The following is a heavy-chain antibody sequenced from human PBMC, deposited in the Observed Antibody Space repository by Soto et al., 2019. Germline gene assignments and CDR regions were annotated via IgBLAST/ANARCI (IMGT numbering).Heavy chain of an antibody. Sequence: WASVKVSFKAPGYTFTSYGISWLRQAPGQGLEWMGWISAYNGNTNYAQKLQGRVTMTTDTSTSTAYMELRSLRSDDTAVYYCARDPIAAAGEEYNWFDPWGQGTLVTVSS. J-gene: IGHJ5*02. V-gene: IGHV1-18*01. CDR1: GYTFTSYG. D-gene: IGHD6-13*01. CDR2: ISAYNGNT. CDR3: ARDPIAAAGEEYNWFDP.